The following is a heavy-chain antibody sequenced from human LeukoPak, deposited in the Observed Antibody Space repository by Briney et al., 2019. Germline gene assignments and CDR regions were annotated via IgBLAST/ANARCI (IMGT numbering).Heavy chain of an antibody. CDR1: GGSFSSEA. V-gene: IGHV1-69*05. J-gene: IGHJ4*02. D-gene: IGHD2-15*01. Sequence: SVKVSCKAFGGSFSSEAISWVRQVPGQGLEWMGGIIPIFGTANYAQKFQGRVTITTDDSTSTAYMEVSSLRSEDTAVYYCGRKAGDCGGGSCYSIDYWGQGTLVTVSS. CDR3: GRKAGDCGGGSCYSIDY. CDR2: IIPIFGTA.